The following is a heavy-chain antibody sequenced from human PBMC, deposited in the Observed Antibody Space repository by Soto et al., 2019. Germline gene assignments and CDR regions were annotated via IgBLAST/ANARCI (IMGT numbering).Heavy chain of an antibody. Sequence: GGTLRLSCEASGFTYGDYWMSWVRQALGRGSEWVATMMFDGIEEQYVASVRGRFTNSSDNSRSSLSLQMNSLRAGDTAVYYCVKHGGYCSSSTCYAPRNHYFDSWGQGTLVTVSS. J-gene: IGHJ4*02. CDR1: GFTYGDYW. V-gene: IGHV3-7*03. D-gene: IGHD2-2*01. CDR2: MMFDGIEE. CDR3: VKHGGYCSSSTCYAPRNHYFDS.